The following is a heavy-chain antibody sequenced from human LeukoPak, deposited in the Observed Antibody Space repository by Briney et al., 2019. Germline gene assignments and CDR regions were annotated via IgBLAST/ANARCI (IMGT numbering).Heavy chain of an antibody. D-gene: IGHD2-2*01. V-gene: IGHV3-21*01. CDR1: GFTFSSNS. J-gene: IGHJ3*02. CDR2: ISRSSTYI. Sequence: PGGSLRLSCAASGFTFSSNSMNWVRQAPGKGLEWVSSISRSSTYIYYTDSVKGRFTISRDDAKNSLSPQMDSLRAEDTAVYYCARVNPQRPDCSSTSCFVDAFDIWGQGTMVTVSP. CDR3: ARVNPQRPDCSSTSCFVDAFDI.